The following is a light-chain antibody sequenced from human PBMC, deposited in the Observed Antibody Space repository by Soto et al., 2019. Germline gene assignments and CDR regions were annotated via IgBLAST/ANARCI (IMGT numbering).Light chain of an antibody. CDR1: QSVSSSY. J-gene: IGKJ4*01. CDR3: QQYGSSLLI. Sequence: EIALTQSPGTLSLTPGERATLSCRASQSVSSSYLAWYQQKPGQAPRLLIYGASSRATGIPDRFSGSGSGTDFTLTISRLEPEDFAVYYCQQYGSSLLIFGGGTKVEIK. CDR2: GAS. V-gene: IGKV3-20*01.